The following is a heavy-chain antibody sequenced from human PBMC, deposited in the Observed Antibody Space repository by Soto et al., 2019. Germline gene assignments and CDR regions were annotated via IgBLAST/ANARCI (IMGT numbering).Heavy chain of an antibody. CDR2: IIHTGTT. V-gene: IGHV4-38-2*01. CDR3: ARTDNVGYYQH. J-gene: IGHJ1*01. CDR1: GDSIKSIYH. Sequence: PSETLSLTCAVSGDSIKSIYHWAWIRQPPGRSVEWIASIIHTGTTYYTPSLKSRVTITVDTSKNQFSLRLSSVTAADSAVYYCARTDNVGYYQHFGQGNLVTVSS. D-gene: IGHD3-3*01.